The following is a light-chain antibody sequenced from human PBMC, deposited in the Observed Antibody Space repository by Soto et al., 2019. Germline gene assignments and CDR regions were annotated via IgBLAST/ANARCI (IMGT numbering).Light chain of an antibody. V-gene: IGKV3-20*01. CDR1: QSVSSSY. Sequence: EIMLSQSPGTLSLSPEERATLSCRASQSVSSSYLACSQQKPGHAPRLLIYGASSRATGIPDRFSGSGSGTDFTLTISRLEPEDFAVYYCQQYGSSPPVTFGQGTRLEIK. CDR2: GAS. J-gene: IGKJ5*01. CDR3: QQYGSSPPVT.